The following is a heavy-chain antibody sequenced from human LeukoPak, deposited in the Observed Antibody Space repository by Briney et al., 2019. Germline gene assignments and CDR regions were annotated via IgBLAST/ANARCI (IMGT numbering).Heavy chain of an antibody. CDR1: GFTFSSYW. CDR3: ARVEVGGSYSKFDY. Sequence: HPGGSPRLSCAASGFTFSSYWMHWVRQAPGKGLVWVSRINEDGREKTYADSVKGRFTISRDNAKNTVYLQMNSLRAEDSAVYYCARVEVGGSYSKFDYWGQGTLVTVSS. J-gene: IGHJ4*02. CDR2: INEDGREK. V-gene: IGHV3-74*01. D-gene: IGHD1-26*01.